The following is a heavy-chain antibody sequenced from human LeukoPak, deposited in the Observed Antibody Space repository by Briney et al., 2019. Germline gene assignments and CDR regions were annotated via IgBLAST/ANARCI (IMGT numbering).Heavy chain of an antibody. CDR3: AKDLTGSAEVVTH. D-gene: IGHD2-21*02. CDR2: ISGDGGDT. Sequence: PGGSLRLSCAASGLTFDDYAMHWVRQAPGKGLQWVSLISGDGGDTYYADSVKGRFIISRDNSKNSLYLRMNSLRPEDTALYYCAKDLTGSAEVVTHWGQGTLVIVSS. V-gene: IGHV3-43*02. CDR1: GLTFDDYA. J-gene: IGHJ1*01.